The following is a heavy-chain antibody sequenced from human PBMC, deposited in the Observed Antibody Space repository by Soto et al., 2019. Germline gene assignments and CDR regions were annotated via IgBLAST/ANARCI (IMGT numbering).Heavy chain of an antibody. CDR1: GFTFSNAW. CDR2: IKSKTDGGTT. V-gene: IGHV3-15*01. D-gene: IGHD3-22*01. J-gene: IGHJ4*02. Sequence: EVQLVESGGGLVKPGGSLRLSCAASGFTFSNAWMSWVRQAPGKGLEWVGRIKSKTDGGTTDYAAPVKGRFTISRDDSKNTLYLQMNSLKTEDPAVYYCNASMIVGLVDYWGQGTLVTVSS. CDR3: NASMIVGLVDY.